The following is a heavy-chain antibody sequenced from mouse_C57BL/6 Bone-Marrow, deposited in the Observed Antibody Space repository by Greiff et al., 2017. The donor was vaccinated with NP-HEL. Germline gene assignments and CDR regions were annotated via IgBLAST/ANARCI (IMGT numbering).Heavy chain of an antibody. CDR2: IDPENGDT. J-gene: IGHJ4*01. Sequence: EVKLQQSGAELVRPGASVKLSCTASGFNITDDYMHWVKQRPEQGLEWIGWIDPENGDTEYASKFQGKATITADTSSNTAYLQLSSLTSEDTAVYYCTPWGSYYAMDYWGQGTSVTVSS. CDR1: GFNITDDY. V-gene: IGHV14-4*01. CDR3: TPWGSYYAMDY.